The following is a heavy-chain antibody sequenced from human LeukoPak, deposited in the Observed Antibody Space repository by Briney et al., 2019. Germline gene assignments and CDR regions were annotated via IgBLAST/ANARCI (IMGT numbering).Heavy chain of an antibody. CDR2: MNPNSGNT. J-gene: IGHJ5*02. CDR1: GYTFTSYY. CDR3: ARGIIAARRKYWFDP. Sequence: ASVKVSCKASGYTFTSYYMHWVRQAPGQGLEWMGWMNPNSGNTGYAQKFQGRVTITRNTSISTAYMELSSLRSEDTAVYYCARGIIAARRKYWFDPWGQGTLVTVSS. D-gene: IGHD6-6*01. V-gene: IGHV1-8*03.